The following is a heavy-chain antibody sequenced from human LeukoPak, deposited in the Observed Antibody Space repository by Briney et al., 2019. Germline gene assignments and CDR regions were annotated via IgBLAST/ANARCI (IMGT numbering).Heavy chain of an antibody. V-gene: IGHV3-74*01. D-gene: IGHD6-6*01. Sequence: GGSLRLSCAASGFTLSRYWMHWVRQAPGKGLVWVSRMNSDGSSRTYADSAKGRFTISRDNGKNTLYLQMNSLRAEDTAVYYCARDRPHNWFDPWGQGTLVTVSS. CDR3: ARDRPHNWFDP. J-gene: IGHJ5*02. CDR2: MNSDGSSR. CDR1: GFTLSRYW.